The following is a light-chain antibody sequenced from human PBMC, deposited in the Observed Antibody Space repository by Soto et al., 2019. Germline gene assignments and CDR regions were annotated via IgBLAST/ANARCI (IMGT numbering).Light chain of an antibody. Sequence: QSVLTQPPSASGTPGQRVTISCSGSSSNIGSDYVYWYQQFPGTAPKLLIYRNNQRPSGVPDRFSGSKSGTSASLAISGLRSEDEADYYCAAWDDSLSGYVFGTGIKVTVL. CDR2: RNN. V-gene: IGLV1-47*01. CDR1: SSNIGSDY. CDR3: AAWDDSLSGYV. J-gene: IGLJ1*01.